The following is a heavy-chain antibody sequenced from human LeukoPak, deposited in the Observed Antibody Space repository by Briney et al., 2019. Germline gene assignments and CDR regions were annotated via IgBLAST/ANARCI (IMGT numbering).Heavy chain of an antibody. CDR1: GGTFSNYA. V-gene: IGHV1-69*01. CDR3: ARWAGYCSITNCYTAFDY. J-gene: IGHJ4*02. Sequence: SVKVSCKASGGTFSNYAIKWVRQAPGQGLEWMGGITPIFGTANYAQRFQGRVTITADESTSTAYMELSSLRSEDTAVYYCARWAGYCSITNCYTAFDYWGQGTLVTVSS. D-gene: IGHD2-2*02. CDR2: ITPIFGTA.